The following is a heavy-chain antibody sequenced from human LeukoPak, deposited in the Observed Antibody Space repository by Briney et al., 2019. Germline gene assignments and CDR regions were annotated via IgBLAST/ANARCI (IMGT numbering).Heavy chain of an antibody. Sequence: SVKVSCKASGGTFSSYAISWVRQAPGQGLEWMGRIIPILDIANYAQKFQDRVTITADKSTSTAYMELSSLRSEDTAVYYCARGTVTLGDYFDYWGQGTLVTVSS. CDR1: GGTFSSYA. J-gene: IGHJ4*02. D-gene: IGHD4-17*01. CDR3: ARGTVTLGDYFDY. V-gene: IGHV1-69*04. CDR2: IIPILDIA.